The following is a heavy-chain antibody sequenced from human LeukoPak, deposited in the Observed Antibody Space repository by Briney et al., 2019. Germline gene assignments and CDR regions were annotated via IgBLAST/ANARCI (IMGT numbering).Heavy chain of an antibody. D-gene: IGHD6-13*01. V-gene: IGHV4-39*01. CDR3: ARHNSFGSSWYYFDY. J-gene: IGHJ4*02. CDR1: GFTFSSYSMN. CDR2: IYYSGST. Sequence: PGGSLRLSCAASGFTFSSYSMNWVRQAPGKGLEWIGSIYYSGSTYYNPSLKSRVTISVDTSKNQFSLKLSSVTAADTAVYYCARHNSFGSSWYYFDYWGQGTLVTVSS.